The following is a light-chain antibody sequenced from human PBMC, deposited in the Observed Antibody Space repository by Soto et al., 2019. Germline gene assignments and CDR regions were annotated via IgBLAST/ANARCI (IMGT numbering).Light chain of an antibody. CDR2: KAS. Sequence: DIQMTQSPSTLSASAGDRVTITSRASQSISVWLAWYQQKAGKAPNLLIYKASRLESGVPSRFSGSGSETEFTLTISGLQPGDSATYYCQQYNSYSPTFGQGTKV. CDR1: QSISVW. J-gene: IGKJ1*01. CDR3: QQYNSYSPT. V-gene: IGKV1-5*03.